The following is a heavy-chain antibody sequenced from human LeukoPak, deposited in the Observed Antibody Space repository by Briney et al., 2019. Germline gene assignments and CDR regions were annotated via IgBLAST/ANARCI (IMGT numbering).Heavy chain of an antibody. V-gene: IGHV4-30-4*08. CDR1: GGSISSGDYY. Sequence: SETLSLTCTVSGGSISSGDYYWSWIRQPPGKGLEWIGYIYYSGSTYYNPSLKSRVTISVDTSKNQFSLKLSSVTAADTAVYYCARAPDYYDSSGYYDYWGQGTLVTVSS. D-gene: IGHD3-22*01. CDR2: IYYSGST. J-gene: IGHJ4*02. CDR3: ARAPDYYDSSGYYDY.